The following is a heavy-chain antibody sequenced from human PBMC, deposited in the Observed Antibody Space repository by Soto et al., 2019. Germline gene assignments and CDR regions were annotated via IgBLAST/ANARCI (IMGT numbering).Heavy chain of an antibody. CDR1: GGSISSYY. V-gene: IGHV4-59*01. Sequence: PSETLSLTCTVSGGSISSYYWSWIRQPPGKGLEWIGYIYYSGSTNYTPSLKSRVTISVDTSKNQFSLKLSSVTAADTAVYYCARAGYSSGWRLDYWGQGTLVTVS. CDR3: ARAGYSSGWRLDY. J-gene: IGHJ4*02. D-gene: IGHD6-19*01. CDR2: IYYSGST.